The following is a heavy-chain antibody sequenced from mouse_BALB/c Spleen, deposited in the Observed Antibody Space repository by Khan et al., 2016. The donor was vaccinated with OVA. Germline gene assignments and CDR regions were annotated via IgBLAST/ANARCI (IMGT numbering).Heavy chain of an antibody. J-gene: IGHJ3*01. D-gene: IGHD2-14*01. CDR1: GYTFTSYT. V-gene: IGHV1-4*01. CDR2: INPSNGYT. Sequence: VQLKQSGAELARPGASVKMSCKASGYTFTSYTIHWIKKRPGQGLEWIGYINPSNGYTNYNQKFKDKATLTTDKSSTTAYLQRSSLTSDDSAVYNCVRDGAYHRNDGWFAYWGQGTLVTVSA. CDR3: VRDGAYHRNDGWFAY.